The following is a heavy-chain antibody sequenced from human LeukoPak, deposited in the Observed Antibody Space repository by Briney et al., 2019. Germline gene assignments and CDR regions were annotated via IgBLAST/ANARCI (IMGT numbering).Heavy chain of an antibody. J-gene: IGHJ3*02. CDR2: IYYSGST. Sequence: SETLSLTCTVSGGSISSSSYYWGWIRQPPGKGLEWIGSIYYSGSTYYNPSLKSRVTISVDTSKNQSSLKLSSVTAADTAVYYCARLPPPYDAFDIRGQGTMVTVSS. CDR3: ARLPPPYDAFDI. CDR1: GGSISSSSYY. V-gene: IGHV4-39*01. D-gene: IGHD1-14*01.